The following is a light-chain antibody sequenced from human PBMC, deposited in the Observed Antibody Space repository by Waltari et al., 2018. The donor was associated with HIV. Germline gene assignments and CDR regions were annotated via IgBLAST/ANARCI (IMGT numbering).Light chain of an antibody. Sequence: QSALTQPRSVSGSPGQSVTISCTGTSSDVGGYNYVSWYQQHPGKAPKLMIFDVSKRPSGVPDRFSGSKSGNTASLTVSGLQAEDEADYYCGSYSGSKNFAVFGGGTKLTVL. CDR3: GSYSGSKNFAV. J-gene: IGLJ3*02. CDR2: DVS. CDR1: SSDVGGYNY. V-gene: IGLV2-8*01.